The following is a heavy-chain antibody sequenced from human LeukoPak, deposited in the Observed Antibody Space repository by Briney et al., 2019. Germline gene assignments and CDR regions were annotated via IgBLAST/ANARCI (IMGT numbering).Heavy chain of an antibody. J-gene: IGHJ3*02. CDR2: IYYSGST. CDR3: ARIQDLEWLQGVRDAFDI. CDR1: GGSISSSSYY. Sequence: PSETLSLTCTVSGGSISSSSYYWGWIRQPPGKGLEWIGSIYYSGSTYYNPSLKSRVTISVDTSKNQFSLKLSSVTAADTAVYYCARIQDLEWLQGVRDAFDIWGQGTMVTVSS. D-gene: IGHD3-3*01. V-gene: IGHV4-39*07.